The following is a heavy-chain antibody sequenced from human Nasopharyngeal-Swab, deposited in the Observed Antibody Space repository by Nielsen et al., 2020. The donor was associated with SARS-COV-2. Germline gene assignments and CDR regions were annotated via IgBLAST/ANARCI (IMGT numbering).Heavy chain of an antibody. CDR3: GQEEVPNDS. CDR2: ISISGDKT. V-gene: IGHV3-23*01. J-gene: IGHJ5*01. Sequence: GGSLRLSCAASGITFSNHAWTWVRQAPGKGLEWVSAISISGDKTYYAGSVRGRFTISRDNSKNTLYLEMNSLSAGDTATYFRGQEEVPNDSWGQGTLVTVSS. CDR1: GITFSNHA.